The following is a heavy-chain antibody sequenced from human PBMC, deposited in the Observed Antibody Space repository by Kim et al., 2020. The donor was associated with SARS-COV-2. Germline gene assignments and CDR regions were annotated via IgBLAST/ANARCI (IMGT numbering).Heavy chain of an antibody. Sequence: SETLSLTCTVSGGSISSYYWSWIRQPPGKGLEWIGYIYYSGSTNYNPSLKSRVTISVDTSKNQFSLKLSSVTAADTAVYYCARGVGYNGFDYWGQGTLVTVSS. CDR1: GGSISSYY. CDR2: IYYSGST. D-gene: IGHD5-12*01. J-gene: IGHJ4*02. V-gene: IGHV4-59*01. CDR3: ARGVGYNGFDY.